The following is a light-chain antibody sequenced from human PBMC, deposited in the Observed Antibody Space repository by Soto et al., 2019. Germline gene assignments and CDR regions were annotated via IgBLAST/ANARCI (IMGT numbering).Light chain of an antibody. CDR1: QDIDNC. CDR3: QQCDSLPLT. Sequence: DIQMTQSPSSLSASVGDRVTITCQASQDIDNCLNWYQQKPGQAPKLLISDASILETGVPSRFRGSDSGTDFTFTIRGLQPEDVSTCYCQQCDSLPLTVGGGTRVQIK. V-gene: IGKV1-33*01. J-gene: IGKJ4*01. CDR2: DAS.